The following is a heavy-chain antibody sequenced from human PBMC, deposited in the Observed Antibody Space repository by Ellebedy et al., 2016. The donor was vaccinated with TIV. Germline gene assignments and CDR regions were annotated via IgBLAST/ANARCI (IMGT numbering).Heavy chain of an antibody. CDR2: IKSKTDGGTT. CDR1: GFTFSNAW. CDR3: STDGAVAARTLFDY. V-gene: IGHV3-15*01. D-gene: IGHD6-6*01. J-gene: IGHJ4*02. Sequence: GGSLRLXCAASGFTFSNAWMGWVRQAPGKGLEWVGRIKSKTDGGTTDCAAPVKGRFTVSRDDSRNTVFLQMNRLRTEDTAVYYCSTDGAVAARTLFDYWGQGSLVTVSS.